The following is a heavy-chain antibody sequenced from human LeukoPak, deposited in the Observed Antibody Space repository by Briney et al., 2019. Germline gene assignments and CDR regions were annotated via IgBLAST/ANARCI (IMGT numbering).Heavy chain of an antibody. CDR1: GFTFSNYA. CDR2: ITGSGGST. CDR3: AKDAFGGVFDF. Sequence: PGGSLRLSCAASGFTFSNYAMSWVRQAPGKGLEWVSAITGSGGSTYNADSVKGRFTISRDNSKNTLYLHMNSLRAEDTAVYYCAKDAFGGVFDFWGQGTMVTVSS. D-gene: IGHD3-16*01. V-gene: IGHV3-23*01. J-gene: IGHJ3*01.